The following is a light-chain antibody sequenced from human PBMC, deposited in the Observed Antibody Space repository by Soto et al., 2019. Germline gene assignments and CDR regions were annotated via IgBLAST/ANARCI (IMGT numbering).Light chain of an antibody. CDR1: QSISSW. CDR3: QQSHTLWS. CDR2: KAS. Sequence: DIQMTQSPPTLSASVGDRVSITCRASQSISSWLAWFQQKPGKAPRLLIYKASTLESGVPSRFSDSGSETEFTLTISSLQPDDFGTYYCQQSHTLWSFGQGTKVEMK. J-gene: IGKJ1*01. V-gene: IGKV1-5*03.